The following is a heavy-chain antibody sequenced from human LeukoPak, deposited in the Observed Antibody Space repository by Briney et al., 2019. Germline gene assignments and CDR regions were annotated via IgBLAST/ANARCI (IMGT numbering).Heavy chain of an antibody. J-gene: IGHJ4*02. V-gene: IGHV3-7*01. CDR2: IRKDGGDI. Sequence: PGGSLTLSCVRSGLSLGNYWMDWVRQAPGKGLEWVANIRKDGGDIHYVDSVKGRFTISRDNAKNSVYLQMHRLRSEDTAVYDCARDAFGDFSYWGQGILVTVSS. D-gene: IGHD3-10*01. CDR3: ARDAFGDFSY. CDR1: GLSLGNYW.